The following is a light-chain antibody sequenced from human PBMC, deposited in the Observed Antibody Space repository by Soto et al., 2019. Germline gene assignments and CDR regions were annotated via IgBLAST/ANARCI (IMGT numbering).Light chain of an antibody. CDR3: QQLNTYPFT. Sequence: DIQMTQSPSTLSGSVGDRVTITCRAIQTISSWLAWYQQKPGKAPKLLIYKASTLKSGVPSRFSGSGSGTEFTLTISSLQPDDFATYYCQQLNTYPFTFGGGTKVDIK. CDR2: KAS. J-gene: IGKJ4*01. CDR1: QTISSW. V-gene: IGKV1-5*03.